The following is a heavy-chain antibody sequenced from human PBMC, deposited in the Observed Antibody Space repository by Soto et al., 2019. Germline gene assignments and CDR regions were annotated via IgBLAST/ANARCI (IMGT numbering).Heavy chain of an antibody. V-gene: IGHV4-39*07. CDR2: IYYSGST. CDR1: GGSISSSSYY. J-gene: IGHJ5*02. Sequence: SETLSLTCTVSGGSISSSSYYWDWIRQPPGKALEWIGSIYYSGSTYYNPSLKSRVTISVDTSKNQFSLKLSSVTAADTAVYYCARDGWELRWFVPWGPGTLVTVSS. D-gene: IGHD1-26*01. CDR3: ARDGWELRWFVP.